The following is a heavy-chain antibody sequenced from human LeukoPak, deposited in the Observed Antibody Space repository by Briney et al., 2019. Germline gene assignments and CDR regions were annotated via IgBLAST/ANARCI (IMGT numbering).Heavy chain of an antibody. Sequence: GGSLRLSCAASGFTFDDYAMHWVRQAPGKGLEWVSGISWNSGSIGYADSVKGRFTISRNNAKNSLYLQMNSLRAEDTALYYCAKDYSSGWYYFDYWGQGTLVTVSS. D-gene: IGHD6-19*01. J-gene: IGHJ4*02. CDR3: AKDYSSGWYYFDY. CDR2: ISWNSGSI. CDR1: GFTFDDYA. V-gene: IGHV3-9*01.